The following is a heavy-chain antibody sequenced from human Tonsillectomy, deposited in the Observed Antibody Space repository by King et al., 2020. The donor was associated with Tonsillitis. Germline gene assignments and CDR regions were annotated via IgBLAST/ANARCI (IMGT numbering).Heavy chain of an antibody. CDR1: GFTFDDYA. D-gene: IGHD3-3*01. CDR2: ISWNSGSI. CDR3: AKDPIPYHDFWGEVYLDY. J-gene: IGHJ4*02. V-gene: IGHV3-9*01. Sequence: VQLVESGGGLVQPGRSLRLSCAASGFTFDDYAMHWVRQVPGKGLEWVSGISWNSGSIGYADSVKGRFTIYRDNAKNSLYLQMNSLRAEDTALYYWAKDPIPYHDFWGEVYLDYWGQGTLVTVSS.